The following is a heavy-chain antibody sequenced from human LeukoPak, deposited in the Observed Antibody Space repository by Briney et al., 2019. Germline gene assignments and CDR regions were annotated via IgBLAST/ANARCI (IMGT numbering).Heavy chain of an antibody. J-gene: IGHJ4*02. CDR3: ARAGRSWSTGYYFDY. V-gene: IGHV4-59*01. CDR2: IYYSGST. Sequence: SETLSLTCTVSVGSISNYYWSWIRQPPGKGLEWIGYIYYSGSTNYNPSLKSRVTISVDTSKNQFSLNLSSVPAADTAVYYCARAGRSWSTGYYFDYWGQGTLVTVSS. CDR1: VGSISNYY. D-gene: IGHD6-13*01.